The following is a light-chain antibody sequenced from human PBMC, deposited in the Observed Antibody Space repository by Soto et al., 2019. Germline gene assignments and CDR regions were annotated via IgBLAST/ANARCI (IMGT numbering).Light chain of an antibody. CDR3: SSYTSSSTWV. J-gene: IGLJ1*01. Sequence: ALTQPPSVSGSLGQSVTISCTGTSSDVGGYTRVSWYQQPPGTAPKLMVYEVTNRPSGVPDRFSGSKSGNAASLTISGLQAEDEADYYCSSYTSSSTWVFGTGTKVTVL. V-gene: IGLV2-18*02. CDR2: EVT. CDR1: SSDVGGYTR.